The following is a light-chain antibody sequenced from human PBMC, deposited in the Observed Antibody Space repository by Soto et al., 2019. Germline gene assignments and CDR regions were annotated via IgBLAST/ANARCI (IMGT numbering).Light chain of an antibody. V-gene: IGLV1-40*01. Sequence: QAVVTQPPSVSGAPGQRVTISCTGSSSNIGAGYDVHWYQQLPGTAPKLLIYGNSNRPSGVPDRFSGSKSGTSASLAITGLQAEDEADYYCQSYDSSLSGSNPVVFGGGTKLTVL. J-gene: IGLJ2*01. CDR2: GNS. CDR1: SSNIGAGYD. CDR3: QSYDSSLSGSNPVV.